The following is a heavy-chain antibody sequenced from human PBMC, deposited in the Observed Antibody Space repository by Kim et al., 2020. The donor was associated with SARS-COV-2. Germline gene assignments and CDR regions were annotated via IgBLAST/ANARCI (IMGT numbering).Heavy chain of an antibody. Sequence: SVKVPCKASGGTFSSYAISWVRQAPGQGLEWMGGIIPIFGTANYAQKFQGRVTITADESTSTAYMELSSLRSEDTAVYYCARGVAAAGHFDYWGQGTLVTVSS. D-gene: IGHD6-13*01. V-gene: IGHV1-69*13. J-gene: IGHJ4*02. CDR3: ARGVAAAGHFDY. CDR2: IIPIFGTA. CDR1: GGTFSSYA.